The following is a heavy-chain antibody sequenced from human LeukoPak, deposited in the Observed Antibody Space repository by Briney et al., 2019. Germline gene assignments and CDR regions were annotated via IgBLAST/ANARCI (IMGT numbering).Heavy chain of an antibody. Sequence: ASVKVSCKASGYTFSSFYMHWVRQAPGQGLEWMGIINPTGGSTSYAQKFQGRVTMTTDTSTSTVYMELSSLRSEDTAVYYCARHWSWYLDYWGQGTLVTVSS. J-gene: IGHJ4*02. CDR2: INPTGGST. D-gene: IGHD6-13*01. CDR1: GYTFSSFY. V-gene: IGHV1-46*01. CDR3: ARHWSWYLDY.